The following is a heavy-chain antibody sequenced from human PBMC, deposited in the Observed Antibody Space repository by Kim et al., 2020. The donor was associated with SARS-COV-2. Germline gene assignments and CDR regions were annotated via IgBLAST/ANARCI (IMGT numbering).Heavy chain of an antibody. D-gene: IGHD2-8*01. V-gene: IGHV4-34*01. J-gene: IGHJ3*02. CDR2: INHSGST. CDR3: ARRRRSRIVLMVYADAFDI. CDR1: GGSFSGYY. Sequence: SETLSLTCAVYGGSFSGYYWSWIRQPPGKGLEWIGEINHSGSTNYNPSLKSRVTISVDTSKNQFSLKLSSVTAADTAVYYCARRRRSRIVLMVYADAFDIWGQGTMVTVSS.